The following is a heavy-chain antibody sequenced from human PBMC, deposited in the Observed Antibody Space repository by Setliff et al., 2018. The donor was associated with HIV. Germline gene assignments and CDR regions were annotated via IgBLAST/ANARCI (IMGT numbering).Heavy chain of an antibody. D-gene: IGHD2-15*01. CDR3: ARFTVVVFGAGEPSWFDP. CDR2: IHYKGNI. Sequence: PSETLSLTCTVSSDSIISGDYYWSWIRQSPGKGLEWIGHIHYKGNIDYNASLKSRLAISSDTSKNQFSLNLSSVIAADTAIYFCARFTVVVFGAGEPSWFDPWGQGILVTVSS. CDR1: SDSIISGDYY. J-gene: IGHJ5*02. V-gene: IGHV4-30-4*08.